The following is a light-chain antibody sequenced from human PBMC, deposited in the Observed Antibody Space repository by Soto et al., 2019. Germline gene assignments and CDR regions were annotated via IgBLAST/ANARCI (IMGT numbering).Light chain of an antibody. CDR3: SAWDDSLSGVV. V-gene: IGLV2-14*01. CDR2: EVS. J-gene: IGLJ2*01. Sequence: QSVLTQPASVSGSPGQSITISCTGTSSDVGGYNYVSWYQQHPGKAPKLMIYEVSNRPSGVSNRFSGSKSGNTASLTISGLRTEDEADYYCSAWDDSLSGVVFGGGTKVTVL. CDR1: SSDVGGYNY.